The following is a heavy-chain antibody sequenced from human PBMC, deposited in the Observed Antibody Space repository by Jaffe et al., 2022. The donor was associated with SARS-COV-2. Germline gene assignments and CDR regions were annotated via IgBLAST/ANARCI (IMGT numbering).Heavy chain of an antibody. V-gene: IGHV1-8*01. CDR2: MNPNSGNT. CDR3: ARGRLSAVFDCSSTSCYSWGIWFDP. CDR1: GYTFTSYD. Sequence: QVQLVQSGAEVKKPGASVKVSCKASGYTFTSYDINWVRQATGQGLEWMGWMNPNSGNTGYAQKFQGRVTMTRNTSISTAYMELSSLRSEDTAVYYCARGRLSAVFDCSSTSCYSWGIWFDPWGQGTLVTVSS. D-gene: IGHD2-2*02. J-gene: IGHJ5*02.